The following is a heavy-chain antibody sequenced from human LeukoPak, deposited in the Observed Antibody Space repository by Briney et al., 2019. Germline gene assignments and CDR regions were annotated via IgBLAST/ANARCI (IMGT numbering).Heavy chain of an antibody. V-gene: IGHV4-34*01. CDR2: INHSGST. Sequence: KPSETLSLTCAVYGGSFSGYYWSWIRQPPGKGLEWLGEINHSGSTNYNPSLKSRVTISVDTSKNQFSLKLSSVTAADTAVYYCARARYYYDSSGYMDRFDYWGQGTLVTVSS. J-gene: IGHJ4*02. D-gene: IGHD3-22*01. CDR3: ARARYYYDSSGYMDRFDY. CDR1: GGSFSGYY.